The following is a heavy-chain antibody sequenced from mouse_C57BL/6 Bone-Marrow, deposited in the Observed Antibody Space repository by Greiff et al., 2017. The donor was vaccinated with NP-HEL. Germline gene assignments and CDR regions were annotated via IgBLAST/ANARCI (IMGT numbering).Heavy chain of an antibody. D-gene: IGHD2-1*01. Sequence: QVQLQQPGAELVKPGASVKMSCKASGYTFTSYWITWVKQRPGQGLAWIGDIYPGSGSTNYNEKFKSKATLTVDTSSSTAYMQLSSLTSEDSAVYYCAREGIYYGNYVDAYWGQGTLVTVSA. CDR1: GYTFTSYW. J-gene: IGHJ3*01. V-gene: IGHV1-55*01. CDR3: AREGIYYGNYVDAY. CDR2: IYPGSGST.